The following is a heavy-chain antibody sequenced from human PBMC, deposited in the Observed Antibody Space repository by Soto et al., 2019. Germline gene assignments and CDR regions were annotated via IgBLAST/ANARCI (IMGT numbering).Heavy chain of an antibody. D-gene: IGHD4-17*01. V-gene: IGHV5-51*01. J-gene: IGHJ4*02. Sequence: RGESLKISCKGSGYSFSSYWIGWVRQMPGKGLEWMGIIYPGDSDTRYSPSFQGQVTISADKSISTAYLQWSSLKASDTAMYYCARHFPWLTTSEGYIFDYWGQGTLVTVSS. CDR3: ARHFPWLTTSEGYIFDY. CDR2: IYPGDSDT. CDR1: GYSFSSYW.